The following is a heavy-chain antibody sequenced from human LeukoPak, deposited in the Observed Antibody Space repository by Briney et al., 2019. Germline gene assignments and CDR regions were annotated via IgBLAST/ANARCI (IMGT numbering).Heavy chain of an antibody. CDR1: GYIFTTYD. J-gene: IGHJ5*02. Sequence: ASVKVSCKASGYIFTTYDIGWVRQATGQGLEWMGWLNPNSGNAGYAQKFQGRVTISRNTSISTAYMELSSLRSDDTAIYYCARRKLLGWFDPWGQGTLVTVSS. CDR3: ARRKLLGWFDP. V-gene: IGHV1-8*03. CDR2: LNPNSGNA. D-gene: IGHD7-27*01.